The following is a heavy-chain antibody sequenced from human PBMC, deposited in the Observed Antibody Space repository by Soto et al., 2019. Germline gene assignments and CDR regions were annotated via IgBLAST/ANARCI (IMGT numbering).Heavy chain of an antibody. CDR1: GFTFSSYW. CDR3: ARDPYYDFWRGYFS. D-gene: IGHD3-3*01. Sequence: GGSLRLSCAASGFTFSSYWMSWVRQAPGKGLERVANIKQDGSEKYYVDSVKGRFTISRDNAKNSLYLQVNSLRAEDTAVYYCARDPYYDFWRGYFSWGQGTLVTV. J-gene: IGHJ5*02. CDR2: IKQDGSEK. V-gene: IGHV3-7*01.